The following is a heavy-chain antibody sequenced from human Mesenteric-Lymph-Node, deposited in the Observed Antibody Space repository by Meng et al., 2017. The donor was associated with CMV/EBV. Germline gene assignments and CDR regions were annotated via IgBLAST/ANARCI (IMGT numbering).Heavy chain of an antibody. Sequence: ASVKVSCKASGYTFINYGITWVRQAPAQGLEWMGWVSVYNGKTKYAQNFQGRVTMTRDTSTSTVYMELSSLRSEDTAVYYCARRDFWSGYGYYYYGMDVWGQGTTVTVSS. CDR1: GYTFINYG. J-gene: IGHJ6*02. D-gene: IGHD3-3*01. V-gene: IGHV1-18*01. CDR2: VSVYNGKT. CDR3: ARRDFWSGYGYYYYGMDV.